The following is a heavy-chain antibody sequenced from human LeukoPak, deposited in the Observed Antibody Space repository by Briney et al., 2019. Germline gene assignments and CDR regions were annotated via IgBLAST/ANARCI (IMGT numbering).Heavy chain of an antibody. CDR3: AKGGYDSSGYPLTHFDY. Sequence: GGSLRLSCAASGFTFDDYAMHWVRHAPGKGVEWVSGISWNSGSIGYADSVKGRFTISRDNAKNSLYLQMNSLRAEDTALYYCAKGGYDSSGYPLTHFDYWGQGTLVTVSS. V-gene: IGHV3-9*01. CDR1: GFTFDDYA. CDR2: ISWNSGSI. J-gene: IGHJ4*02. D-gene: IGHD3-22*01.